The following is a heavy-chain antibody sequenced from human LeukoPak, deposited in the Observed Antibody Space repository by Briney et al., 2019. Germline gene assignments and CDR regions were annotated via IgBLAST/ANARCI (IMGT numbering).Heavy chain of an antibody. CDR2: IYYSGIT. CDR3: ARDRRGSIYGPLD. Sequence: SETLSLTCTVSGVXISSYYCTWIRQPPGKGLEWIGYIYYSGITNYNPSLKSRVTISVDASKNQFSLKLSSVTAADTAVYYCARDRRGSIYGPLDWGQGTLVTVSS. V-gene: IGHV4-59*01. CDR1: GVXISSYY. J-gene: IGHJ4*02. D-gene: IGHD5-18*01.